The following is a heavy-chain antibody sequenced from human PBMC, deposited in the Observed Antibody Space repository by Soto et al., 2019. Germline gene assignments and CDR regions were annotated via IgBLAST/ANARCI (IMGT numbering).Heavy chain of an antibody. Sequence: LSLTCAVYGGSFSGYYWSWIRQPPGKGLEWIGEINHSGSTNYNPSLKSRVTISVDTSKNQFSLKLSSVTAADTAVYYCARGFNIAAAGTLPYYYYYGMDVWGQGTTVTVSS. CDR1: GGSFSGYY. J-gene: IGHJ6*02. V-gene: IGHV4-34*01. CDR2: INHSGST. D-gene: IGHD6-13*01. CDR3: ARGFNIAAAGTLPYYYYYGMDV.